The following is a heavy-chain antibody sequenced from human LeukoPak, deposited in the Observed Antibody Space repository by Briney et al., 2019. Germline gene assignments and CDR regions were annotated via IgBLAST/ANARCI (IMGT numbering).Heavy chain of an antibody. CDR3: ARAAIYGSGSYRAHIDY. V-gene: IGHV3-74*01. CDR1: GFTFSSYW. CDR2: INSDGSST. D-gene: IGHD3-10*01. Sequence: PGGSLRLSCAASGFTFSSYWMHWVRQAPGKGLVWVSRINSDGSSTSYADSVKGRFTISRDNAKNTLYLQMNSLRAEDTAVYYCARAAIYGSGSYRAHIDYWGQGTLVTVSS. J-gene: IGHJ4*02.